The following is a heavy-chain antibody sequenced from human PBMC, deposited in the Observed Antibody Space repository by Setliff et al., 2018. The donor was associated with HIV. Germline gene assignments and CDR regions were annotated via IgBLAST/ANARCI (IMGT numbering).Heavy chain of an antibody. D-gene: IGHD6-19*01. CDR3: ARGNGWYAF. J-gene: IGHJ3*01. CDR1: GGSINSTSYY. CDR2: IYHTGST. Sequence: SETLSLTCTVSGGSINSTSYYWSWIRQPPGNGLEWIGSIYHTGSTYYNPSLKSRVTISVDTSKNQFSLKLSSVTAADTAVYYCARGNGWYAFWGQGTMVTVSS. V-gene: IGHV4-39*07.